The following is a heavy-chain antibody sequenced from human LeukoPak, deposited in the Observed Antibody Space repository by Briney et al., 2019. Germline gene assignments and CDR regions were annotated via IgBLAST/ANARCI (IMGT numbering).Heavy chain of an antibody. CDR3: AGVKGRGYSYGYAFDY. CDR2: INHSGST. V-gene: IGHV4-34*01. D-gene: IGHD5-18*01. J-gene: IGHJ4*02. CDR1: GGSFSGYY. Sequence: PSETLSLTCAVYGGSFSGYYWSWIRQPPGKGLEWIGEINHSGSTNYNPSLKSRVTISVDTSKNQFSLKLSSVTAADTAVYYCAGVKGRGYSYGYAFDYWGQGTLVTVSS.